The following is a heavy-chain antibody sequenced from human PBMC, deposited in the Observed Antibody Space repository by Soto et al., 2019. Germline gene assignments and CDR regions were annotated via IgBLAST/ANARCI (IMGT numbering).Heavy chain of an antibody. CDR3: ARDGATVTMYY. Sequence: QVQLVQSGAEVKKPGSSVKVSCKDSGGTFSSNTISWVRQAPGQGLEWMGRIIPILGIANYAQKFQGRVTITADKSTSTAYMELSSLRSEDTAVYYCARDGATVTMYYWGQGTLVTVSS. CDR1: GGTFSSNT. V-gene: IGHV1-69*08. D-gene: IGHD4-17*01. CDR2: IIPILGIA. J-gene: IGHJ4*02.